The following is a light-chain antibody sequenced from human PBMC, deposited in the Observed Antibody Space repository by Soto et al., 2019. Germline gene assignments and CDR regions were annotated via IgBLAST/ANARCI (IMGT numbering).Light chain of an antibody. J-gene: IGKJ1*01. V-gene: IGKV1-5*01. Sequence: DIQMTQSPPTLSASVGDRVTITCRASQSISSWLAWFQQKPGKAPKLLIYDASNLQSGVPSRFSGSGSGTEFTLTISSLQPDDFATYYCNQYQSYSVTFGLGTKVEIK. CDR1: QSISSW. CDR3: NQYQSYSVT. CDR2: DAS.